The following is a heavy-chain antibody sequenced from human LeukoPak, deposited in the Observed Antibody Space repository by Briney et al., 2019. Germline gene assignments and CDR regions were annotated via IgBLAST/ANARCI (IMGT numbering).Heavy chain of an antibody. V-gene: IGHV4-34*01. CDR2: INHSGST. CDR3: ARASNWFDP. J-gene: IGHJ5*02. Sequence: SETLSLTCAVYGGSFSGYYWSWIRQPPGKGLEWIGEINHSGSTNYNPSLKSRVTISVDTSKNQFSLKLSSVTAADTAVYYCARASNWFDPWGQGTLVTVSS. CDR1: GGSFSGYY.